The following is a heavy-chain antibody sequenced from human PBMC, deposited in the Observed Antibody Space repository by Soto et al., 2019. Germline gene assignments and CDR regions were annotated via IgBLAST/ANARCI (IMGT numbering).Heavy chain of an antibody. CDR1: GGTFSSYT. CDR3: SSQSMRPRPLPGYSFDY. J-gene: IGHJ4*02. D-gene: IGHD6-6*01. V-gene: IGHV1-69*02. Sequence: QVQQVRSGAEVKKPGSSVKVPCKASGGTFSSYTISWVRQVPGQGLEWMARIIPIMNITNCAQKFQDRVTLTADTSTNTAYMELSSLTSEDTAVYYCSSQSMRPRPLPGYSFDYWGQGVLVTVSS. CDR2: IIPIMNIT.